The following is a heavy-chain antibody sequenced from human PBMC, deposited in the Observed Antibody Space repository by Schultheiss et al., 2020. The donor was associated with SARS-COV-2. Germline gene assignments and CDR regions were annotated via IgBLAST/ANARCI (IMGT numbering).Heavy chain of an antibody. CDR3: ARHGPLTMHPWFDP. J-gene: IGHJ5*02. D-gene: IGHD4/OR15-4a*01. CDR2: INHSGST. V-gene: IGHV4-34*01. CDR1: GGSFSGYY. Sequence: SETLSLTCAVYGGSFSGYYWSWIRQPPGKGLEWIGEINHSGSTNYNPSLKSRVTISVDTSKNQFSLKLSSVTAADTAVYYCARHGPLTMHPWFDPWGQGTLVTVSS.